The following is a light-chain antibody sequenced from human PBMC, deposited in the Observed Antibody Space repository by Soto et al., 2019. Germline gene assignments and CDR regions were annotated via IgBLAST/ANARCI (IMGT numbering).Light chain of an antibody. Sequence: GSVSFSDREKVTLSFRASQSVSSSYLAWYQQKPGQAPRLLIYGASSRATGIPDRFSGSGSGTDFTLTISRLEPEDFAVYYCQQYGSSPRFGQGTKVDIK. CDR2: GAS. V-gene: IGKV3-20*01. CDR3: QQYGSSPR. CDR1: QSVSSSY. J-gene: IGKJ1*01.